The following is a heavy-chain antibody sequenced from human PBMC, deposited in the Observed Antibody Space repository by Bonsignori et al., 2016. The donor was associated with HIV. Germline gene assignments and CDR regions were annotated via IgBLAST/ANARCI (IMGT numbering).Heavy chain of an antibody. CDR3: ARDFSNYVLLDY. Sequence: ASVKVSCKTSGYTFSDYYIHWVRQAPGQGLEWMGWINPNSGGSNPSSGGTNNAQTFRGRVTMTWDTSVSTAYMELNRLTSDDTAIYYCARDFSNYVLLDYWGQGTLVTVSS. D-gene: IGHD3-10*02. V-gene: IGHV1-2*02. J-gene: IGHJ4*02. CDR1: GYTFSDYY. CDR2: INPNSGGSNPSSGGT.